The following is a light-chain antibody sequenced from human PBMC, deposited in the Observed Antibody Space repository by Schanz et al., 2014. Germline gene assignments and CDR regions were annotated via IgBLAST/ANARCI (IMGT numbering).Light chain of an antibody. J-gene: IGKJ4*01. CDR2: WAS. Sequence: DFVMTQSPDSLAVSLGERATIHCKSSQSVLFSSNNKDYLAWYQQKPGQPPKLLIYWASTRESGVPDRFSGSGSGTDFTLTISSLEPEDFAVYYCHQRSNWPLTFGGGTSVEIK. CDR1: QSVLFSSNNKDY. CDR3: HQRSNWPLT. V-gene: IGKV4-1*01.